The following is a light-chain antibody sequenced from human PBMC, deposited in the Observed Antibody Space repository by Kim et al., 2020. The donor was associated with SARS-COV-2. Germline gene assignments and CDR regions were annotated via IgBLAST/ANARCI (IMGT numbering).Light chain of an antibody. Sequence: EIVLTQSPGTLSLSPGEGATLSCRASQSVNSNFLAWYQQKPGQTPRLLIFAASSRATGTPGRFSGSGSGTDFTLTISRLETEDFAVYYCQQYGSSPYTFGQGTKLEI. V-gene: IGKV3-20*01. CDR2: AAS. CDR1: QSVNSNF. J-gene: IGKJ2*01. CDR3: QQYGSSPYT.